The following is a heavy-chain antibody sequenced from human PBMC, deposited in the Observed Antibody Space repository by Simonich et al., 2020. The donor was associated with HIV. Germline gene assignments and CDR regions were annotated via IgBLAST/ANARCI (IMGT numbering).Heavy chain of an antibody. CDR2: INNSGSI. D-gene: IGHD6-6*01. Sequence: QVQLQQWGAGLLKPSETLSLTCAVYGGSFSGYYWSGIRQPPGKGLEWIGKINNSGSIYYNPSLKSRVTISVDTSKGQFSLKVSSVTAADTAVYYCARNGIAARPDTSEVDYWGQGTLVTVSS. J-gene: IGHJ4*02. V-gene: IGHV4-34*01. CDR1: GGSFSGYY. CDR3: ARNGIAARPDTSEVDY.